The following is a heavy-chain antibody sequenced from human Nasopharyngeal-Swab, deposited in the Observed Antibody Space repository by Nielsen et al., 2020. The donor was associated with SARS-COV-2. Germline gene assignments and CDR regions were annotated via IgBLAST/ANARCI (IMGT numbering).Heavy chain of an antibody. CDR1: GFTFSSND. CDR3: VKGMPQSGGMDV. D-gene: IGHD2-2*01. V-gene: IGHV3-13*01. Sequence: GESLKISCAASGFTFSSNDMHWVRLPRGKGLEWVSAIGAAGGTYYPDSVKGRSTISRENAKNSLYLQMNSLRAEDTAIYYCVKGMPQSGGMDVWGKGTTVSVSS. CDR2: IGAAGGT. J-gene: IGHJ6*03.